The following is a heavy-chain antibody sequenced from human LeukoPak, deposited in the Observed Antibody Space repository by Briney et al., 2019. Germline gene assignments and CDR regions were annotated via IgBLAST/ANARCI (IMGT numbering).Heavy chain of an antibody. Sequence: SETLSLTCTVSGGSISSYYWSWVRQPPGKGLEWIGYIYYSGITTYNPSLKSRVTISVDTSKNQFSLKLSSVTAADTAVYYCARAKSLSAFDIWGQGTMVTVSS. CDR2: IYYSGIT. CDR1: GGSISSYY. J-gene: IGHJ3*02. CDR3: ARAKSLSAFDI. V-gene: IGHV4-59*01.